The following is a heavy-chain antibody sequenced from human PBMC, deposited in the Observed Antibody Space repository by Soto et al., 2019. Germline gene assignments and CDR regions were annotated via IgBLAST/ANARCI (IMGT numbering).Heavy chain of an antibody. J-gene: IGHJ4*02. Sequence: SETLSLTCTVSGGSINNYYWSWIRLPPGKGLEWIGYIYHSGSTNYNPSLKSRVTISVDTSKNQFSLNLSSVTAADTAVYYCARGVDRQWADFWGQGALVTVSS. V-gene: IGHV4-59*01. CDR2: IYHSGST. CDR3: ARGVDRQWADF. D-gene: IGHD6-19*01. CDR1: GGSINNYY.